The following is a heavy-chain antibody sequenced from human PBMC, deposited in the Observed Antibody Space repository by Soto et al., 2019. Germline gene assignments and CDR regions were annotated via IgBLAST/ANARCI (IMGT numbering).Heavy chain of an antibody. J-gene: IGHJ3*01. CDR2: LSWEGGSR. V-gene: IGHV3-43*01. Sequence: LRLSCAVSGFSCRDNTMHHSRQTTGQGLDWVSLLSWEGGSRYFADSVKGRFTISRDNSKNSLYLQRNSLKTEDNALYSCATPFFGVVRPAARYDAFGFLRKGTMVIVSS. CDR1: GFSCRDNT. D-gene: IGHD3-3*01. CDR3: ATPFFGVVRPAARYDAFGF.